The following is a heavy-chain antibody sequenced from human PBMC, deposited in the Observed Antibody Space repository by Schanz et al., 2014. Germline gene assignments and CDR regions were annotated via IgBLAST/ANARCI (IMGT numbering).Heavy chain of an antibody. D-gene: IGHD4-17*01. V-gene: IGHV1-69*02. J-gene: IGHJ4*02. CDR2: IVPIAGIT. CDR1: GGTFSSDT. Sequence: QVHLVQSGAEVKKPGSSVKVSCKASGGTFSSDTFSWVRQAPGQGLEWMGRIVPIAGITNYAQRFQGRVTITADKSSDTAYMELSSLRSEDTAVYYCARGYGDSPTDFWGRGTLVTVSS. CDR3: ARGYGDSPTDF.